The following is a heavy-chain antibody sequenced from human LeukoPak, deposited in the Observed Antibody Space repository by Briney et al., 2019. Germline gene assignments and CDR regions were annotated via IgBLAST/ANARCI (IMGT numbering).Heavy chain of an antibody. J-gene: IGHJ4*02. CDR1: GFTFRTYA. V-gene: IGHV3-23*01. Sequence: GGSLRLSCAASGFTFRTYAKNWVRQAPGKGLEWVSTISGSGGSTYYADSVKGRFTISRDNSKNTLYLQMNNLRAEDTALYFCARDINPFAYWGQGTLVTVSS. CDR2: ISGSGGST. CDR3: ARDINPFAY.